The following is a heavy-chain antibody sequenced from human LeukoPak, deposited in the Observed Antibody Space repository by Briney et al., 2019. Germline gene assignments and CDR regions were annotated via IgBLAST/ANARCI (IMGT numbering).Heavy chain of an antibody. J-gene: IGHJ4*02. CDR3: AKGAYYAD. CDR1: GFTFEDYT. CDR2: ISGSGDST. D-gene: IGHD3-3*01. Sequence: PGGSLRLSCAASGFTFEDYTMHWVRQAPGKGLEWVSTISGSGDSTYYADSVKGRFTSSRDNSKNTLYLQMNSLRAEDTAVYYCAKGAYYADWGQGTLVTVSS. V-gene: IGHV3-23*01.